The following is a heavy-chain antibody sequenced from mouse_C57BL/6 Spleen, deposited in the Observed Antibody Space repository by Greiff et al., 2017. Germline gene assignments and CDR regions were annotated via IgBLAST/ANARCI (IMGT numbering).Heavy chain of an antibody. D-gene: IGHD3-2*02. Sequence: EVKVVESGGGLVKPGGSLKLSCAASGFTFSDYGMHWVRQAPEKGLEWVAYISSGSSTTYYADTVKGRFTISRDNAKHTLFLQMTSLRSEDTAMYYCARTAQATAMDYWGQGTSVTVSS. V-gene: IGHV5-17*01. CDR2: ISSGSSTT. CDR3: ARTAQATAMDY. J-gene: IGHJ4*01. CDR1: GFTFSDYG.